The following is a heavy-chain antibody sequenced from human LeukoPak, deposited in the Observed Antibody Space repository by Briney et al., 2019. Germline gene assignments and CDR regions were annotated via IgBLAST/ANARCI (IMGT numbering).Heavy chain of an antibody. Sequence: SETLSLTCAVYGGSFSGYYWSWIRQPPGKGLEWIGEINHSGSTNYNPSLKSRVTISVDTSKNQFSLKLSSVTAADTAVYYCASPAGYRSQHCFDYWGQGTLVTVSS. CDR1: GGSFSGYY. J-gene: IGHJ4*02. CDR2: INHSGST. D-gene: IGHD6-19*01. CDR3: ASPAGYRSQHCFDY. V-gene: IGHV4-34*01.